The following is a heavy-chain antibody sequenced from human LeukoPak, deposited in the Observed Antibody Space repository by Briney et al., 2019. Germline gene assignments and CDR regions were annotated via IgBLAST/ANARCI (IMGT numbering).Heavy chain of an antibody. CDR3: ASSDRLGYCSSTSCYSGHAGRIDY. Sequence: SETLSLTCTVSGGSISSSSYYWSWIRQPPGKGLEWIGEINHSGSTNYNPSLKSRVTISVDTSKNQFSLKLSSVTAADTAVYYCASSDRLGYCSSTSCYSGHAGRIDYWGQGTLVTVSS. CDR2: INHSGST. D-gene: IGHD2-2*02. V-gene: IGHV4-39*07. CDR1: GGSISSSSYY. J-gene: IGHJ4*02.